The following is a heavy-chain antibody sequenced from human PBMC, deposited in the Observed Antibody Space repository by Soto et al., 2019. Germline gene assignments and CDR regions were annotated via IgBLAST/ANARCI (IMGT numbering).Heavy chain of an antibody. Sequence: SLRLSCAASGFTFSSYWMSWVRQAPGKGLEWVANIKQDGSEKYYVDSVKGRFTISRDNSKNTLYLQMNSLRAEDTAVYYCARDIYDIYDYYYGMDVWGQGTTGTVSS. CDR3: ARDIYDIYDYYYGMDV. CDR2: IKQDGSEK. CDR1: GFTFSSYW. D-gene: IGHD3-9*01. J-gene: IGHJ6*02. V-gene: IGHV3-7*01.